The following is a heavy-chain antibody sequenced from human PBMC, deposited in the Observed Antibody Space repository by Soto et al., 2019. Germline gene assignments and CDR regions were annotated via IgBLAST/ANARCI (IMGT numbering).Heavy chain of an antibody. V-gene: IGHV5-51*01. J-gene: IGHJ4*02. CDR3: ASSSSSQWVRFDY. CDR2: IYPGDSDT. Sequence: GESLKISCKGSGYSFTSYWIGWVRQMPGKGLEWVGIIYPGDSDTRYSPSFQGQVTISADKSISTAYLQWSSLKASDTAMYYCASSSSSQWVRFDYWGQGTLVTVSS. D-gene: IGHD6-6*01. CDR1: GYSFTSYW.